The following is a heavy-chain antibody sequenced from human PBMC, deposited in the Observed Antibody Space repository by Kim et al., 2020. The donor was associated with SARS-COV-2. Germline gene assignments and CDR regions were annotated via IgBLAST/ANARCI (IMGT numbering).Heavy chain of an antibody. CDR2: ISWDGGST. CDR1: GFTFDDYA. CDR3: AKGGGTGTTYYYYGMDV. D-gene: IGHD1-1*01. J-gene: IGHJ6*02. V-gene: IGHV3-43D*03. Sequence: GGSLRLSCAASGFTFDDYAMHWVRQAPGKGLEWVSLISWDGGSTYYADSVKGRFTISRDNSKNSLYLQMNSLRAEDTALYYCAKGGGTGTTYYYYGMDVWGQGTTVTVSS.